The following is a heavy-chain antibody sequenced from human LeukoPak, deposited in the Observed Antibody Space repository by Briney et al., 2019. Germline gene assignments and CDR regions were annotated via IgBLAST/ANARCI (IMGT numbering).Heavy chain of an antibody. CDR2: ISTSSSYI. V-gene: IGHV3-21*04. D-gene: IGHD5-12*01. J-gene: IGHJ5*02. CDR3: AKPPGLRRLDP. Sequence: PGGSLRLSCAASGFTFSSYTMNWVRQAPGKWLEWVSSISTSSSYIYYADSVKGRFTISRDNSKNTLYLQMNSLRAEDTAVYYCAKPPGLRRLDPWGQGTLVTVSS. CDR1: GFTFSSYT.